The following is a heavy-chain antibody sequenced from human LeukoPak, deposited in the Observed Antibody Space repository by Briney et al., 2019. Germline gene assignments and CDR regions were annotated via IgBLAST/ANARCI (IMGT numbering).Heavy chain of an antibody. CDR1: GLAFSSYA. D-gene: IGHD3-10*01. V-gene: IGHV3-23*01. CDR2: ISVASNT. CDR3: AKDLLPTMVRGVTASDY. J-gene: IGHJ4*02. Sequence: GGSLRLSCAASGLAFSSYAMSWVRQAPGKGLEWVSTISVASNTFYADSVKGRFTISRDNSKNTLYLQMNSLRAEDTAVYYCAKDLLPTMVRGVTASDYWGQGTLVTVSS.